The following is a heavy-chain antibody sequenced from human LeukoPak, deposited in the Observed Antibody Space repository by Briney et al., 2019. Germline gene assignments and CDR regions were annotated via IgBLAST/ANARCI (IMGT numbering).Heavy chain of an antibody. Sequence: GGSLRLTCAASGFSVSSTYMSWVRQAPGKGLEWVSLIYTSSSTFYADSVMGRFTISRDNSKNTLFLQMNSLRAEDSAVYYCTRDRAGTQSWVEFDLWGQGTLVTVSS. J-gene: IGHJ5*02. V-gene: IGHV3-66*03. D-gene: IGHD3-10*01. CDR2: IYTSSST. CDR3: TRDRAGTQSWVEFDL. CDR1: GFSVSSTY.